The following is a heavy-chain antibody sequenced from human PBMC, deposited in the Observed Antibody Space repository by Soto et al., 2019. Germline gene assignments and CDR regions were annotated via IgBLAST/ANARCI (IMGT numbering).Heavy chain of an antibody. J-gene: IGHJ4*02. CDR1: GGSISGHY. D-gene: IGHD6-19*01. CDR2: IFYSGNT. Sequence: SETLSLTCTVSGGSISGHYWTWIRQPPGKGLEWIGYIFYSGNTNYNPSLRSRVTISVDTSKNQFSLKVNSVTTADTAIYYCARVGSSGWSPDYWGQGTLVTVSS. V-gene: IGHV4-59*11. CDR3: ARVGSSGWSPDY.